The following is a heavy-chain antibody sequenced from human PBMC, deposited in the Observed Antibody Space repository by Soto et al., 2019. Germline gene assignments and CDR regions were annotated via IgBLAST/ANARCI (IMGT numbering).Heavy chain of an antibody. CDR2: ISGSGGST. D-gene: IGHD6-19*01. V-gene: IGHV3-23*01. J-gene: IGHJ6*02. CDR3: AKDRTSQWLVGPRGTGMDV. Sequence: GGSLRLSCAASGFTFISYAMSWVRRAPGKGLEWVSAISGSGGSTYYADSVKGRFTISRDNSKNTLYLQMNSLRAEDTAVYYCAKDRTSQWLVGPRGTGMDVWGQGTTVTVSS. CDR1: GFTFISYA.